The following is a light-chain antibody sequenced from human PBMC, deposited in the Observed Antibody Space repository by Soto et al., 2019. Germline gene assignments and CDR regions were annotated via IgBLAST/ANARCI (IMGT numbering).Light chain of an antibody. J-gene: IGKJ1*01. V-gene: IGKV1-39*01. CDR3: QQYNSYAWT. CDR1: QSIGSY. Sequence: DIQMTQSPSSLSASVGDRVTITCRASQSIGSYLNWYRQKPGKAPELLIYAASNLQREVPSRFSGSGSGTEFTLTISSLQPDDFATYYCQQYNSYAWTFGQGTKVDIK. CDR2: AAS.